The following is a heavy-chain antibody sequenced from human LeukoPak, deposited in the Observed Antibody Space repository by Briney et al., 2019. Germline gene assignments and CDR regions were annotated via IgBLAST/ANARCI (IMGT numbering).Heavy chain of an antibody. J-gene: IGHJ4*02. CDR1: GGSISSYY. CDR2: IYYIGST. V-gene: IGHV4-59*01. D-gene: IGHD6-13*01. Sequence: TSETLSLTCTVSGGSISSYYWSWIRQPPGKGLEWIGYIYYIGSTNYNPSLKSRVTISVDTSKNQFSLKLSSVTAADTAVYYCAREARSGIAADYWGQGTLVTVSS. CDR3: AREARSGIAADY.